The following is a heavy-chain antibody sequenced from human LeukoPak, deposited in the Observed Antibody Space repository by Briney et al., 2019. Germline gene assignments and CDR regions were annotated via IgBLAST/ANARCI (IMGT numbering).Heavy chain of an antibody. CDR3: ARFHAESGWRDKSQNWFDP. J-gene: IGHJ5*02. D-gene: IGHD6-19*01. CDR1: GGSISSYH. CDR2: IYYSGST. Sequence: SETLSLTCTVPGGSISSYHWSWIRQPPGKGLEWIGYIYYSGSTNYNPSLKSRVTISVDTSKNQFSLKLSSVTAADSAVYYCARFHAESGWRDKSQNWFDPWGQGTLVTVSS. V-gene: IGHV4-59*08.